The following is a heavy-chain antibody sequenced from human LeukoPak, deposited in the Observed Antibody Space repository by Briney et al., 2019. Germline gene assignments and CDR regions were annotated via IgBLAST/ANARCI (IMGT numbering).Heavy chain of an antibody. CDR2: IYDSGST. Sequence: SETLSLTCTVSGGSISTYYWSWIRQPPGKGLEWIGYIYDSGSTNYNPSLKSRVTISVDTSKNQLSLKLRSVTAADTAVYYCARAGVFTIFGVVTKSYYFDYWGQGTLVTVSS. V-gene: IGHV4-59*12. CDR3: ARAGVFTIFGVVTKSYYFDY. J-gene: IGHJ4*02. CDR1: GGSISTYY. D-gene: IGHD3-3*01.